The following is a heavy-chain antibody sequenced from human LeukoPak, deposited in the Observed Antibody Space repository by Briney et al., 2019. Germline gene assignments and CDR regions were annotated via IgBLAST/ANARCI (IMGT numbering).Heavy chain of an antibody. CDR3: TTERVLWDAFDI. Sequence: PGGSLRLSCAASGFTFSNAWMNWVRQAPGKELEWVGRIKSKTDGGTTDYAAPVKGRFTISRDDSKNTLYLQMNSLKTEDTAVYYCTTERVLWDAFDIWGQGTMVTVSS. D-gene: IGHD2-8*02. CDR2: IKSKTDGGTT. V-gene: IGHV3-15*07. CDR1: GFTFSNAW. J-gene: IGHJ3*02.